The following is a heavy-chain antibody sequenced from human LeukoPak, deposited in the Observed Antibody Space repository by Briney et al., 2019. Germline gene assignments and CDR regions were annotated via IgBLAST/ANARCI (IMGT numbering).Heavy chain of an antibody. Sequence: KPSETLSLTRAVYGGSFSGYDWSGSRQPPGKGGGWSGEINQVGRTNYNPALERRVTISADTSTNQSCRKVSSGTTAETAVYYCARGHREYCSGGSCYNMDVWGKGTTVTVSS. CDR1: GGSFSGYD. J-gene: IGHJ6*03. CDR3: ARGHREYCSGGSCYNMDV. D-gene: IGHD2-15*01. CDR2: INQVGRT. V-gene: IGHV4-34*01.